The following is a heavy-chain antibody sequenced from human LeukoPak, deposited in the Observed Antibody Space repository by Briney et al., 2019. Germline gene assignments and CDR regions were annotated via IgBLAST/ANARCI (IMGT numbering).Heavy chain of an antibody. Sequence: GESLKISCKASGYSFTSYWIAWVRQMPGKGLEWMGIIYPGDSDTRYSPSFRGQVTISADKSTSTAYLQWSSLKASDTAMYYCARDKSGSASGSGRYDYWGQGTLVTVSS. CDR1: GYSFTSYW. CDR2: IYPGDSDT. V-gene: IGHV5-51*01. CDR3: ARDKSGSASGSGRYDY. J-gene: IGHJ4*02. D-gene: IGHD1-26*01.